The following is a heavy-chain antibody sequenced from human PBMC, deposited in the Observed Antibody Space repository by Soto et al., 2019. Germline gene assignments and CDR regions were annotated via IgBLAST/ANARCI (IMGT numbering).Heavy chain of an antibody. V-gene: IGHV3-30-3*01. CDR1: GFTFSSYA. Sequence: QVQLVESGGGVVQPGRSLRLSCAASGFTFSSYAMHWVRQAPGKGLEWVAVISHDGSNKYYADSVKGRFTISRDNSKNTLYLQMNSLRAEDTAVYYCARELDGSTEDYWGQGTLVTVSS. CDR3: ARELDGSTEDY. D-gene: IGHD2-2*03. J-gene: IGHJ4*02. CDR2: ISHDGSNK.